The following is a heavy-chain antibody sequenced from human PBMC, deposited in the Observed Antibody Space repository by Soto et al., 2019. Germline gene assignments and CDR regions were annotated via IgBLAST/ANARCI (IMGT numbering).Heavy chain of an antibody. CDR3: AKDRAQWLATWFDP. CDR2: ISGSGGST. J-gene: IGHJ5*02. Sequence: LRLSCAASGFTFSSYAMSWVRQAPGKGLEWVSAISGSGGSTYYADSVKGRFTISRDNPKNTLYLQMNSLRAEDTAVYYCAKDRAQWLATWFDPWGQGTLVTVSS. V-gene: IGHV3-23*01. CDR1: GFTFSSYA. D-gene: IGHD6-19*01.